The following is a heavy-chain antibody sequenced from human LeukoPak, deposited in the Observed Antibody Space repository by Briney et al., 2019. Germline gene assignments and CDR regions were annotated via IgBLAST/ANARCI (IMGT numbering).Heavy chain of an antibody. J-gene: IGHJ4*02. D-gene: IGHD2-15*01. CDR2: INPSGGST. V-gene: IGHV1-46*01. Sequence: ASVKVSCKASGYTFTSYYMHWVRQAPGQGLEWMGIINPSGGSTSYAQKFQGRVTMTRDTSTSTVYMELSSLSSEDTAVYYCARDRYCSGGSCYYFDYWGQGTLVTVSS. CDR1: GYTFTSYY. CDR3: ARDRYCSGGSCYYFDY.